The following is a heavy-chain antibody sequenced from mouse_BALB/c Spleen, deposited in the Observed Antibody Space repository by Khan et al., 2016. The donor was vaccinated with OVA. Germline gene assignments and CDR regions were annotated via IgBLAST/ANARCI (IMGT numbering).Heavy chain of an antibody. CDR2: ISYDGSF. D-gene: IGHD1-1*01. CDR1: GYSITSGNY. J-gene: IGHJ1*01. V-gene: IGHV3-6*02. Sequence: EVQPPYSVPGLVNPSQSLSLTCSVTGYSITSGNYWNWIRQFPGNKLEWMGYISYDGSFNYNPSLKNRISITRDTSENQFFLQLNSVTTEDTATYFCARRFYYSYWYFDVWGAGTTVTVSS. CDR3: ARRFYYSYWYFDV.